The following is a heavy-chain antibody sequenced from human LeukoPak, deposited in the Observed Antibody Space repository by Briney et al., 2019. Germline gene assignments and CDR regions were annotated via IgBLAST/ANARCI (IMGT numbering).Heavy chain of an antibody. D-gene: IGHD4-23*01. Sequence: ASVKGSCKSSGYTFTTYYMHWVRQAPGQGLEWMGIINPSGGSTTYAQTFQGRVTMTRDTSTSTVYMELSSLTSEDTAVYYCARCSGNSASASDAFDIWGQGTMVTVSS. CDR1: GYTFTTYY. CDR2: INPSGGST. CDR3: ARCSGNSASASDAFDI. V-gene: IGHV1-46*01. J-gene: IGHJ3*02.